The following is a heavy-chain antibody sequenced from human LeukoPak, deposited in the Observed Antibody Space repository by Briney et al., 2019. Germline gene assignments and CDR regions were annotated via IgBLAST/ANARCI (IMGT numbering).Heavy chain of an antibody. Sequence: SETLSLTCTVSGGSIDTYYWNWIRQPPGKGLEWIGYVFHTGSTNYNPSLKSRVTISVDTSKNQFSLKLSSVTAADTAVYYCARGVDCSGGSCYVRFDYWGQGTLVTVSS. D-gene: IGHD2-15*01. CDR1: GGSIDTYY. J-gene: IGHJ4*02. CDR2: VFHTGST. V-gene: IGHV4-59*12. CDR3: ARGVDCSGGSCYVRFDY.